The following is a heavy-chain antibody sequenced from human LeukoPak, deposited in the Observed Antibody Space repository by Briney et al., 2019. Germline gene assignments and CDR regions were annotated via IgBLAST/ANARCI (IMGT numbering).Heavy chain of an antibody. J-gene: IGHJ4*02. CDR3: ARVYCGSTSCYTWFDY. Sequence: PSETLSLTCAVYGGSFSGYYWSWIRQPPGKGLEWIGEINHSGSTNYNPSLKSRVTISVDTSKNQFSLKLSSVTAADTAVYYCARVYCGSTSCYTWFDYWGQGTLVTVSS. V-gene: IGHV4-34*01. CDR2: INHSGST. D-gene: IGHD2-2*02. CDR1: GGSFSGYY.